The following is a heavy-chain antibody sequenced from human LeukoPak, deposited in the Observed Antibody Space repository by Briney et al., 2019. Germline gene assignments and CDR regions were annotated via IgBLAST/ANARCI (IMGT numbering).Heavy chain of an antibody. CDR2: IRASNGNT. D-gene: IGHD6-13*01. J-gene: IGHJ5*02. Sequence: PSETLSLTCTVSGDSVSNYWWSWVRQPAGKGLEWIARIRASNGNTDYNPSLKSRLTMSVDTSKNQFSLRMNSVTAADPAVYYCARDRGGNTWYNYYDVWGQGTLVTVSS. CDR1: GDSVSNYW. CDR3: ARDRGGNTWYNYYDV. V-gene: IGHV4-4*07.